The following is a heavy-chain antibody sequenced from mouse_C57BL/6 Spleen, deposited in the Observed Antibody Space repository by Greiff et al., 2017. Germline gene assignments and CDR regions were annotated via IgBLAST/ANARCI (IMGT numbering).Heavy chain of an antibody. CDR1: GYTFTDYY. CDR2: INPYNGGT. D-gene: IGHD2-3*01. CDR3: ARNGYYGGDYYAMDY. Sequence: VQLQQSGPVLVKPGASVKMSCKASGYTFTDYYMNWVKQSHGKSLEWIGVINPYNGGTSYNQKFKGKATLTVDKSSSTAYMELNSLTSEDAAVYYCARNGYYGGDYYAMDYWGQGTSVTVSS. J-gene: IGHJ4*01. V-gene: IGHV1-19*01.